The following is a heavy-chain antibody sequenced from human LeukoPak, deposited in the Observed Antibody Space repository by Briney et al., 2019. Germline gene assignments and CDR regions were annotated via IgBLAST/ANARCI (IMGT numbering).Heavy chain of an antibody. V-gene: IGHV7-4-1*02. J-gene: IGHJ1*01. D-gene: IGHD1-14*01. CDR3: ARDYTLTLGSTTYFQH. CDR2: INTNTGNP. Sequence: WSSVKVSCKPSGYIFSIYAMIWVRQAPGQGLELMGWINTNTGNPNYAQRFTGRFVFSLDSSVSTAYLQITNLKAEDTAVYYCARDYTLTLGSTTYFQHWGQSTMVTVSS. CDR1: GYIFSIYA.